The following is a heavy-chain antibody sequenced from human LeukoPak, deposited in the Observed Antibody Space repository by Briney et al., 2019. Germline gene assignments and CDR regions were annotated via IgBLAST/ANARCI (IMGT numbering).Heavy chain of an antibody. J-gene: IGHJ5*02. Sequence: SQTLSLTCAISGDTVSSNSVRNWIRRSPSSGLEWLGRTYYRSTWYNDYAVSVRGRITVNPDTSKNQFSLHLNSVTPEDTAVYYCARRLTQYDCFDPWGQGILVTVSS. CDR1: GDTVSSNSV. D-gene: IGHD2-2*01. V-gene: IGHV6-1*01. CDR2: TYYRSTWYN. CDR3: ARRLTQYDCFDP.